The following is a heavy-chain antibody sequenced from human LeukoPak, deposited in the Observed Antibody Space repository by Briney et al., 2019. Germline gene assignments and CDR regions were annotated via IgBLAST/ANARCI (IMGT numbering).Heavy chain of an antibody. V-gene: IGHV4-30-4*07. CDR1: GTSITYGGYT. D-gene: IGHD1-26*01. CDR3: ARGHWEQDTSTYAY. Sequence: SETLSLTCAVSGTSITYGGYTWNWIRQPPGKGLEWIGYIYYSGTTFYNPSFKSRVTMSLESAKNQLSLKLRSVTAADTAVYYCARGHWEQDTSTYAYWGQGSLVTVSS. J-gene: IGHJ4*02. CDR2: IYYSGTT.